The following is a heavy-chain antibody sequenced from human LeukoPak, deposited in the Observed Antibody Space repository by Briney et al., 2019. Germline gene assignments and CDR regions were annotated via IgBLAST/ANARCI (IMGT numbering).Heavy chain of an antibody. Sequence: GGSLRLSCAASGVTFSSYSMNWVRQAPGKGLEWISYISSSSSTIYYADSVKGRFTISRDNAKNSLYLQMNSLRAEDTAVYYCARVPYYYDSSGYYYGGYYYGMDVWGQGTTVTVSS. CDR3: ARVPYYYDSSGYYYGGYYYGMDV. V-gene: IGHV3-48*01. CDR2: ISSSSSTI. J-gene: IGHJ6*02. D-gene: IGHD3-22*01. CDR1: GVTFSSYS.